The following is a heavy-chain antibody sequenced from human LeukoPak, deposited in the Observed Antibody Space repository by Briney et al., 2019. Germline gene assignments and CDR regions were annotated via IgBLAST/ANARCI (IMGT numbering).Heavy chain of an antibody. D-gene: IGHD3-22*01. CDR1: GFTFSSYA. Sequence: GGSLRLSCAASGFTFSSYAMSWVRQAPGKGLEWVSAISGSGGSTYYADSVKGRFTISRDNSKNTLYLQMNSLRAEDTAVYYCANALLSSGYWEFDYWGQGTLVTVSS. CDR3: ANALLSSGYWEFDY. V-gene: IGHV3-23*01. J-gene: IGHJ4*02. CDR2: ISGSGGST.